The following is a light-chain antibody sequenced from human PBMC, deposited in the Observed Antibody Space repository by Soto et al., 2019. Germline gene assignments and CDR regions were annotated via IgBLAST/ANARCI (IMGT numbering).Light chain of an antibody. CDR2: EGS. V-gene: IGLV2-14*02. CDR3: QSHDSSLSSYV. CDR1: TNDVGSYSL. Sequence: QSALTQPASVSGSPGRSITVFCTGTTNDVGSYSLVSWYQQHAGKAPKLLLYEGSKRPSGVSNRFSGSKSGNTAALTISGLQAEDEADYYCQSHDSSLSSYVFGTGTKVTV. J-gene: IGLJ1*01.